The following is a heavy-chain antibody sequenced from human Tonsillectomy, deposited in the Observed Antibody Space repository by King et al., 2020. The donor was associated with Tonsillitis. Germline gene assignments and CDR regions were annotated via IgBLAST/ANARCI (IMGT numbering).Heavy chain of an antibody. Sequence: HVQLQESGPGLVKPSQTLSLTCTVSGDSISSDDYYWSWIRQPPGKGLEWIGYIYYSGSTYYSPSLKSRVTISIDTSRNEFSLRLSAVTAADTAMYYCARDPRSWSPFGESSGYWGQGTLVTVSS. CDR1: GDSISSDDYY. D-gene: IGHD3-10*01. J-gene: IGHJ4*02. CDR2: IYYSGST. V-gene: IGHV4-30-4*01. CDR3: ARDPRSWSPFGESSGY.